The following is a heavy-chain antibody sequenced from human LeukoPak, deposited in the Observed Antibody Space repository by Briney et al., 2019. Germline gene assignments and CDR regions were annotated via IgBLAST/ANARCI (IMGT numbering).Heavy chain of an antibody. CDR1: GFTVSSNC. D-gene: IGHD1-26*01. V-gene: IGHV3-53*01. CDR3: ARTREPTYYFDY. Sequence: GGSLRLSCAASGFTVSSNCMSWVRQAPGKGLEWVSVIYSGGSTYYADSVKGRFTISRDNSKNTLYLQMNSLRAEDTAVYYCARTREPTYYFDYWGQGTLVTVSS. J-gene: IGHJ4*02. CDR2: IYSGGST.